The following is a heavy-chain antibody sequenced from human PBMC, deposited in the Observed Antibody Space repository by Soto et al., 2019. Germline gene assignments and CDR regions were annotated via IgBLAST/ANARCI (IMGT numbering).Heavy chain of an antibody. Sequence: PSETLSLTCSVSGDSISTYHWSWIRQPPGKGLEWIGYIHYSGKTDYNSSLKSRVTISVDTSKNQFSLKLSSVTAADTAVYYCARPVITMIVAQDGAFDIWGQGTMVTVSS. J-gene: IGHJ3*02. D-gene: IGHD3-22*01. CDR3: ARPVITMIVAQDGAFDI. CDR2: IHYSGKT. CDR1: GDSISTYH. V-gene: IGHV4-59*08.